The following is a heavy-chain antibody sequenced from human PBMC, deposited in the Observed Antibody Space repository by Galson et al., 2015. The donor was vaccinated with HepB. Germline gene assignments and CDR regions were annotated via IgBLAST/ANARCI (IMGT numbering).Heavy chain of an antibody. Sequence: SLRLSCAASGFTFSSYWMSWVRQAPGKGLEWVANIKQDGSEKYYVDSVKGRFTISRDNAKNSLYLQMNSLRAEDTAVYYCARDSPDYGYGTSYYDMDVWGQGTTVTVSS. CDR2: IKQDGSEK. CDR3: ARDSPDYGYGTSYYDMDV. J-gene: IGHJ6*02. CDR1: GFTFSSYW. V-gene: IGHV3-7*03. D-gene: IGHD4-17*01.